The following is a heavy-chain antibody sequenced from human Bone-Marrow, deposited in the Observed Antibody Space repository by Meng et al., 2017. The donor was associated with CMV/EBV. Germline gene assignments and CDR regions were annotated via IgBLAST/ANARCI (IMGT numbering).Heavy chain of an antibody. J-gene: IGHJ4*02. V-gene: IGHV3-30-3*01. Sequence: GESLKISCAASGFTFSSYAMHWVRQAPGKGLEWVAVISYDGSNKYYADSVKGRFTISRDNSKNTLYLQMNSLRAEDTAVYYCASRGGAEDIDYWGQGKLVNVSS. D-gene: IGHD3-10*01. CDR3: ASRGGAEDIDY. CDR1: GFTFSSYA. CDR2: ISYDGSNK.